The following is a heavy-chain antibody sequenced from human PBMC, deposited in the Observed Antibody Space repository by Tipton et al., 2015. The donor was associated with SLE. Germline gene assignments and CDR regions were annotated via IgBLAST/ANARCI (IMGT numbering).Heavy chain of an antibody. CDR3: ARGDSSSSDYWD. D-gene: IGHD6-6*01. Sequence: TLSLTCAVSGGSISSSNWWSWVRQPPGKGLEWIGEIYHSGSTNYNPSLKSRVTISEDTSKNQFSLKLSSVTAADTAVYYCARGDSSSSDYWDWGQGTLVTVSS. CDR2: IYHSGST. V-gene: IGHV4-4*02. J-gene: IGHJ4*02. CDR1: GGSISSSNW.